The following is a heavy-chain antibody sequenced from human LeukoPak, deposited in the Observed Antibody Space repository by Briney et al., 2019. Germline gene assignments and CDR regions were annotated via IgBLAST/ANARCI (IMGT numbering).Heavy chain of an antibody. Sequence: ASVKVSCKASGYTFTSYGISWVRQAPGQGLEWMGWISAYNGNTNYAQKLQGRVTMTTDTSTSTAYMELRSLRSDDTAVYYCARDLVDTAMSPTYYYYYYMDVWGKGTTVTVSS. CDR2: ISAYNGNT. J-gene: IGHJ6*03. V-gene: IGHV1-18*01. D-gene: IGHD5-18*01. CDR1: GYTFTSYG. CDR3: ARDLVDTAMSPTYYYYYYMDV.